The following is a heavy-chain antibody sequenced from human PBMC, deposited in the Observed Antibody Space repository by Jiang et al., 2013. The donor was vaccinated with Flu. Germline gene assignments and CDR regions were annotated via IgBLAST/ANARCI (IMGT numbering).Heavy chain of an antibody. CDR1: GFTFSYYG. CDR3: ATLRGSSYDTYLADY. V-gene: IGHV3-30*02. CDR2: LWHDGSNK. Sequence: VQLLESGGGVVQPGGSLRLSCAASGFTFSYYGMHWVRQSPGKGLEWVASLWHDGSNKFYGDSVRGRFTMSRDNSRNTLYLEMKSLRPDDTAVYYCATLRGSSYDTYLADYWGQGTLVTVSS. J-gene: IGHJ4*02. D-gene: IGHD3-9*01.